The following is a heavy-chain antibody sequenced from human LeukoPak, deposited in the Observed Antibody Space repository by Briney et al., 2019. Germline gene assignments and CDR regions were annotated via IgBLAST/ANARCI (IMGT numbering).Heavy chain of an antibody. D-gene: IGHD4-17*01. CDR3: ARHGGAFGDYYFDY. J-gene: IGHJ4*01. Sequence: SETLSLTCTVSGGSISRYYWSWIRQPPGKGLEWIGYTSYNGITNYNPSLRSRVTISVDTSKNQFSLKLSSVTAADTAVFYCARHGGAFGDYYFDYWGHGTLVTVSS. CDR1: GGSISRYY. CDR2: TSYNGIT. V-gene: IGHV4-59*08.